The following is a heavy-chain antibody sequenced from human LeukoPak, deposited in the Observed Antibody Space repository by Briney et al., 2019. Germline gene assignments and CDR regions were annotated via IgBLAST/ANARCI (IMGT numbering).Heavy chain of an antibody. CDR2: IYYSGST. CDR1: GGSISSNY. Sequence: SEPLSLTCTVSGGSISSNYWSWIRQPPGKGLEWIGYIYYSGSTNYNPSLKSRVTISVDTSKNQFSLKLSSVTAADTAVYYCARGGRLGFDPWGQGTLVTVSS. CDR3: ARGGRLGFDP. J-gene: IGHJ5*02. D-gene: IGHD3-16*01. V-gene: IGHV4-59*01.